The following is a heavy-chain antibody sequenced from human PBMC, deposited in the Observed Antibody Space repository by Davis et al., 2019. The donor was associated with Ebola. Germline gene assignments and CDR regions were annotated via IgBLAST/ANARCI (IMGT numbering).Heavy chain of an antibody. D-gene: IGHD3-10*01. CDR2: IIPIFGTA. V-gene: IGHV1-69*06. Sequence: SVKVSCKASGGTFSSYAISWVRQAPGQGLEWMGGIIPIFGTANYAQKFQGRVTITADKSTSTAYMELSSLRSEDTAVYYCRSGGYYGSGSYDYWGQGTLVTVSS. CDR3: RSGGYYGSGSYDY. CDR1: GGTFSSYA. J-gene: IGHJ4*02.